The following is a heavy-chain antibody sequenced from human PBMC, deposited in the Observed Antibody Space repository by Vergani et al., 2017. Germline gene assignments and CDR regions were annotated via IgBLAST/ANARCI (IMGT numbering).Heavy chain of an antibody. Sequence: QMQLVQSGPEVKKPGTSVKVSCKASGFTFTSSAMQWVRQARGQRLEWIGWIVVGSGNTNYAQKFQERVTITRDMSTSTAYMELSSLRSEDTAVYYCAASPSSVLTIDDYYGMDVWGQGTTVTVSS. V-gene: IGHV1-58*02. CDR2: IVVGSGNT. D-gene: IGHD3-9*01. CDR3: AASPSSVLTIDDYYGMDV. CDR1: GFTFTSSA. J-gene: IGHJ6*02.